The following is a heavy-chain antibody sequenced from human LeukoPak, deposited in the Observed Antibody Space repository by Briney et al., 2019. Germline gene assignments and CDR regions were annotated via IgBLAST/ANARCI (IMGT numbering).Heavy chain of an antibody. Sequence: SETLSLTCAVYGGSFSGYYWSWIRQPPGKGLEWIGEINHSGSTNYNPSLKSRVTISVDTSKNQFSLKLSSVTAADTAVYYCARSNPWGPLRYWGQGTLVTVSS. CDR1: GGSFSGYY. J-gene: IGHJ4*02. CDR2: INHSGST. V-gene: IGHV4-34*01. D-gene: IGHD4-11*01. CDR3: ARSNPWGPLRY.